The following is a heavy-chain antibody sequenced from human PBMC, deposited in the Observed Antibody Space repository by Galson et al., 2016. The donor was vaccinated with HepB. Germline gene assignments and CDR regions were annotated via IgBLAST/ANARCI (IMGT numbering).Heavy chain of an antibody. D-gene: IGHD6-19*01. J-gene: IGHJ4*02. Sequence: SLRLSCAASGFTFNNYALSWVRQAPGKGLEWVSRISGSYGNTYYADSVKGRFTISWANSESTLYLQTDTLRAEDTAIYYCAKDMDSAWYIHYWGQGTLVTVSS. CDR3: AKDMDSAWYIHY. CDR2: ISGSYGNT. V-gene: IGHV3-23*01. CDR1: GFTFNNYA.